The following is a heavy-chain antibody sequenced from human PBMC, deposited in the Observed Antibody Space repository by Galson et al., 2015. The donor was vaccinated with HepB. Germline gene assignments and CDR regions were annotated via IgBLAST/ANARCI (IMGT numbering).Heavy chain of an antibody. CDR2: IYSGGTT. J-gene: IGHJ4*02. V-gene: IGHV3-66*01. Sequence: SLRLSCAASGFTVSSNYMNWVRQAPGKGLEWVSLIYSGGTTYYADSVKGRFTISRDNSKNTLYIQMNSLRGEDTAVYYCARDQTGMEGFDYWGQGTLVIVSS. CDR3: ARDQTGMEGFDY. D-gene: IGHD7-27*01. CDR1: GFTVSSNY.